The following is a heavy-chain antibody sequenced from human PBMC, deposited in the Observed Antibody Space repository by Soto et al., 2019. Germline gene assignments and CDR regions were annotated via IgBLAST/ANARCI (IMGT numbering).Heavy chain of an antibody. CDR1: GFTFSSYA. CDR2: ISYDGSNK. D-gene: IGHD6-19*01. V-gene: IGHV3-30-3*01. Sequence: QVQLVESGGGVVQPGRSLRLSCAASGFTFSSYAMHWVRQAPGKGLEWVAVISYDGSNKYYADSVKGRFTISRDNSKNSQYLQMNSLRAEDTAVYYCARDLGMGGWYEVRPGGMDVWGQGTTVTASS. J-gene: IGHJ6*02. CDR3: ARDLGMGGWYEVRPGGMDV.